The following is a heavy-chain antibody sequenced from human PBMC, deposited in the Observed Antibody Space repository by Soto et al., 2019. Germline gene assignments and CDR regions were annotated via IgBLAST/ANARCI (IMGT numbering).Heavy chain of an antibody. CDR2: IYYSGTT. CDR3: ARRALPQCINGVCYKDGFWDY. CDR1: GGSINSSSYY. J-gene: IGHJ4*02. V-gene: IGHV4-31*03. Sequence: LSLTCSVSGGSINSSSYYWSWIRQHPGTGLEWIGYIYYSGTTYFNPSLKSRASISLDTSKNEFSLKLTSVTAADTAVYYCARRALPQCINGVCYKDGFWDYWGQGALVTVSS. D-gene: IGHD2-8*01.